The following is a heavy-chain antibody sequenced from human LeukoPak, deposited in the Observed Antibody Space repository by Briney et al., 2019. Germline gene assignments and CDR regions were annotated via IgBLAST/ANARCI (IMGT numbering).Heavy chain of an antibody. D-gene: IGHD3-10*01. CDR3: ATAPYYYGSGLDY. Sequence: GASVKVSCKASGYAFTSYDINWVRQATGQGLEWMGWMNPNSGNTGYAQKFQGRVTMTRSTSITTAYMELSSLRSEDTAVYYCATAPYYYGSGLDYWGQGTLVTVSS. CDR2: MNPNSGNT. J-gene: IGHJ4*02. V-gene: IGHV1-8*01. CDR1: GYAFTSYD.